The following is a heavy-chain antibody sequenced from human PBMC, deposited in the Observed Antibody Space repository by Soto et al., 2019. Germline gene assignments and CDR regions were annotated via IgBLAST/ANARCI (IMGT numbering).Heavy chain of an antibody. V-gene: IGHV1-18*01. J-gene: IGHJ4*02. D-gene: IGHD1-26*01. CDR2: INPYNGNT. Sequence: ASVKVSCKASGYTFTSYGISWVRQAPGQGLEWMGWINPYNGNTKYAQKLQGRVTMTTDTSTSTAYMELRSLRSDDTAVYYCARDAAVGLFDYWGQGTLVNVSS. CDR1: GYTFTSYG. CDR3: ARDAAVGLFDY.